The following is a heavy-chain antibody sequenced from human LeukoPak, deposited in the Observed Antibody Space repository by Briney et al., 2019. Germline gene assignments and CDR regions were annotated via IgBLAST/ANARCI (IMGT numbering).Heavy chain of an antibody. V-gene: IGHV1-18*04. CDR1: GYTFINYG. J-gene: IGHJ2*01. D-gene: IGHD5-12*01. CDR2: ISGYNGNT. CDR3: ARVSTNSRVGGYDPQWYFDL. Sequence: ASVKVSCKASGYTFINYGFTWVRQAPGHGLEWMGWISGYNGNTNYLQKFQGRVTMTTDTSTNTVYMELRSLSSDDTAVYYCARVSTNSRVGGYDPQWYFDLWGRGTLVTVSS.